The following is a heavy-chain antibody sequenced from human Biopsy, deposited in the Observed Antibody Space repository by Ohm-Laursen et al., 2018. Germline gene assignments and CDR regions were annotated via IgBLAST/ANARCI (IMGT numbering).Heavy chain of an antibody. D-gene: IGHD3-3*01. CDR1: GYTFTNYA. CDR2: ISVKTGNT. CDR3: AREGTSVTFFGKISDYYFDF. J-gene: IGHJ4*02. V-gene: IGHV1-18*01. Sequence: ASVKVSCKASGYTFTNYAINWVRQAPGQGFEWLGWISVKTGNTNYTQKLQGRVTMTTDTSTNTAYMELRSLRSDDTALYYCAREGTSVTFFGKISDYYFDFWGPGTVVTVSS.